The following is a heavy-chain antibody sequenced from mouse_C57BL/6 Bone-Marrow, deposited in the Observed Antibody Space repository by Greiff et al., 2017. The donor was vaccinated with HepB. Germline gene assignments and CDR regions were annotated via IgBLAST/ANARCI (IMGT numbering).Heavy chain of an antibody. D-gene: IGHD2-1*01. CDR3: ARRTTMANWYFDV. CDR1: GYTFTSYW. Sequence: VKLMESGAELVKPGASVKMSCKASGYTFTSYWITWVKQRPGQGLEWIGDIYPGSGSTNYNEKFKSKATLTVDTSSSTAYMQLSSLTSEDSAVYYCARRTTMANWYFDVWGTGTTVTVSS. V-gene: IGHV1-55*01. CDR2: IYPGSGST. J-gene: IGHJ1*03.